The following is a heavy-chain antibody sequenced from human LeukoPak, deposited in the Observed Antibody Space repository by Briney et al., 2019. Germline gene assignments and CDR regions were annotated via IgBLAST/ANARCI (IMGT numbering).Heavy chain of an antibody. CDR3: ARGGDWIQLWQYNWFDP. CDR1: GGSISSGGYY. J-gene: IGHJ5*02. CDR2: IYYSGST. Sequence: SETLSLTCTVSGGSISSGGYYWSWIRQHPGKGLEWIGYIYYSGSTYYNPSLKSRVTISVDTSKNQFSLKLSSVTAADTAVYYCARGGDWIQLWQYNWFDPWGQGTLVTVSS. D-gene: IGHD5-18*01. V-gene: IGHV4-31*03.